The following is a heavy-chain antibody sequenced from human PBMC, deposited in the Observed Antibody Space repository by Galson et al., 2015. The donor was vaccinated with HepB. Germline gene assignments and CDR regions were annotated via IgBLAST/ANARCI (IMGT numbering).Heavy chain of an antibody. Sequence: SVKVSCKASGYTFTSYYMHWVRQAPGQGLEWMGIINPSGGSTSYAQKFQGRVTMTRDTSTSTVYMYLSSLRSEGTAVYYCAKTKTGPSGFDPWGQGTLVTVSS. CDR2: INPSGGST. CDR1: GYTFTSYY. J-gene: IGHJ5*02. V-gene: IGHV1-46*03. CDR3: AKTKTGPSGFDP. D-gene: IGHD1-1*01.